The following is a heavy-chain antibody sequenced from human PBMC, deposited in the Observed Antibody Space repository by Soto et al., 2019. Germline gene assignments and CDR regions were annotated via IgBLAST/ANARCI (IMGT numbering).Heavy chain of an antibody. D-gene: IGHD2-2*01. V-gene: IGHV6-1*01. CDR1: GDSVSSNSAA. CDR3: PXDAGSSSSNRCYYDCYYQGIDV. J-gene: IGHJ6*01. Sequence: QTLSLTCAISGDSVSSNSAAWNWIRQSPSRGLEWLGRTYYRSKWYNDYAVSVKSRITINPDTSKNQFSLQLNSVTPEDTAVYYSPXDAGSSSSNRCYYDCYYQGIDVWGQGTTVTVSS. CDR2: TYYRSKWYN.